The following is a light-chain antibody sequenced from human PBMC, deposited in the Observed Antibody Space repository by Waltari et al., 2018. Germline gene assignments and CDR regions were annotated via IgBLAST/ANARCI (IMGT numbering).Light chain of an antibody. V-gene: IGKV3-20*01. Sequence: EIVLTQSPGTLSLSPGESATLSCRTSPSVTRALAWYKQKPGHAPRLLIYGASNRATGIPVMFSGSGSETDFSLTISSLEPEDFAVYYCQHYLRLPVTFGQGTKVEVK. CDR3: QHYLRLPVT. CDR2: GAS. J-gene: IGKJ1*01. CDR1: PSVTRA.